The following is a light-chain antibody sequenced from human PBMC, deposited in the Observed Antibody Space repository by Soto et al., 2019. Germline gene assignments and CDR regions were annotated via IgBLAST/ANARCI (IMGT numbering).Light chain of an antibody. V-gene: IGKV3D-15*01. Sequence: EIVMTQSPATVSVSPGERATLSCRASQTIANNLAWYQQKPGQAPRLLIYGASTRAPDISARFSGSGAGTEFILTISSLQSEDSALYFCQQFNNWPPTFGQGTKVEI. CDR3: QQFNNWPPT. J-gene: IGKJ1*01. CDR1: QTIANN. CDR2: GAS.